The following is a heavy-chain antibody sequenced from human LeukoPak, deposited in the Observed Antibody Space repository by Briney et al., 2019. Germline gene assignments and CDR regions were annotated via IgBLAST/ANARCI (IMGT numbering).Heavy chain of an antibody. J-gene: IGHJ4*02. CDR3: AREVGYSYGYLDY. CDR1: GFTVSSNY. CDR2: IYSGGST. D-gene: IGHD5-18*01. V-gene: IGHV3-66*01. Sequence: GGSLRLSCAASGFTVSSNYMSWVRQAPGKGLEWVSVIYSGGSTYYADSVKGRFTISRDNSKNTLYLQMNSLRAEDTAVYYCAREVGYSYGYLDYWGRGTLVTVSS.